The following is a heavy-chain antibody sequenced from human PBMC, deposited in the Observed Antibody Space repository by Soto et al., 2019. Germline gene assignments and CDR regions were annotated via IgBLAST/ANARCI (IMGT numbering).Heavy chain of an antibody. CDR2: ISSNGGST. V-gene: IGHV3-64*01. CDR1: GFTFSSYA. J-gene: IGHJ1*01. CDR3: AREGGQWLGYFQH. Sequence: ESGGGLVQPGGSLRLSCAASGFTFSSYAMHWVRQAPGKGLEYVSAISSNGGSTYYANSVKGRFTISRDNSKNTLYLQMGSLRAEDMAVYYCAREGGQWLGYFQHWGQGTLVTVSS. D-gene: IGHD6-19*01.